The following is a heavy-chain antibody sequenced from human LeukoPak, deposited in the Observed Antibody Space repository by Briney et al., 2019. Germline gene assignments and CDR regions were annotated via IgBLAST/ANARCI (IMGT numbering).Heavy chain of an antibody. CDR3: TRAVAGHPD. D-gene: IGHD6-19*01. CDR1: GVPFSNYF. V-gene: IGHV4-34*01. CDR2: INHSGYT. J-gene: IGHJ4*02. Sequence: SETVSLTCGVSGVPFSNYFWSWVRQSPTQGLEWIGEINHSGYTNYNPSLKSRVTMSIDTSKNQFSLKLTSVTAADAGVYYCTRAVAGHPDWGQGTLVTVSS.